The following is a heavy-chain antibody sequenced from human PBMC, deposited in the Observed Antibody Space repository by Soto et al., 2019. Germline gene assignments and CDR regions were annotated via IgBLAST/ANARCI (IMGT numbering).Heavy chain of an antibody. V-gene: IGHV3-23*01. J-gene: IGHJ4*02. Sequence: EEQLLESGGALVVPGGSLRLSCAASGVAFSNYAMTWVRQAPGKGLEWVSTIRGNGGRTYYAESVKGRFTISRDNSKSTLFLQMNSLRADDTAVYFCARAEVTAVFGFWGQGTLVTVSS. CDR2: IRGNGGRT. CDR3: ARAEVTAVFGF. D-gene: IGHD2-21*02. CDR1: GVAFSNYA.